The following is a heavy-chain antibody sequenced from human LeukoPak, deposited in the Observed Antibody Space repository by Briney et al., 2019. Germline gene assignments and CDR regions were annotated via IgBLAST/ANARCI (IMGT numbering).Heavy chain of an antibody. CDR1: GGSISSSSYY. CDR3: ARVSSSWYQDWYFDL. Sequence: SETLSLTCTVSGGSISSSSYYWSWIRQPAGKGLEWIGRIDTSGNTNYKPSLKSRVTMSVDTSKNQFSLKLNSVTAADTAVYYCARVSSSWYQDWYFDLWGRGTLVTVSS. J-gene: IGHJ2*01. D-gene: IGHD6-13*01. CDR2: IDTSGNT. V-gene: IGHV4-61*02.